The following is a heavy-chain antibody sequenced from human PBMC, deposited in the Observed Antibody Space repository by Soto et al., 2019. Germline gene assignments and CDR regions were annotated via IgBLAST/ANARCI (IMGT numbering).Heavy chain of an antibody. CDR2: ISGSSNHI. V-gene: IGHV3-21*06. Sequence: PGGSLRLSCAASGFTFSSYNMNWVRQAPGKGLEWASSISGSSNHIFHADSVKGRFTISRDNAKNSLYLQMNSLRAEDTAVYYCAKDRGHGSPVTGGLDVWGQGTTVTVSS. D-gene: IGHD6-19*01. J-gene: IGHJ6*02. CDR1: GFTFSSYN. CDR3: AKDRGHGSPVTGGLDV.